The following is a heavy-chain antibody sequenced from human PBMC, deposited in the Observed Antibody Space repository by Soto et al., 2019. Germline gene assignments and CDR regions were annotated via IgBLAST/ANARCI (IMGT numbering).Heavy chain of an antibody. D-gene: IGHD6-19*01. J-gene: IGHJ4*02. V-gene: IGHV3-30*18. CDR1: GFTFSSYG. Sequence: QVQLVESGGGVVQPGRSLRLSCAASGFTFSSYGMHWVRQAPGKGLEWVEVISYDGSNKYYADSVKGRFTISRDNSKNTLYLQMNSLRAEDTAVYYCAKEGSRGWYIFDYWGQGTLVTVSS. CDR2: ISYDGSNK. CDR3: AKEGSRGWYIFDY.